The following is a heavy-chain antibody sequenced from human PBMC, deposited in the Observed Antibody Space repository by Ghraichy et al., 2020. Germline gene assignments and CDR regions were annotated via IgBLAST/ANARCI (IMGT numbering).Heavy chain of an antibody. V-gene: IGHV3-53*01. CDR3: AVAVAGTFDDY. D-gene: IGHD6-19*01. CDR2: IYSGGST. Sequence: GGSLRLSCAASGFTVSSNYMSWVRQAPGKGLEWVSVIYSGGSTYYADSVKGRFTISRDNSKNTLYLQMNSLRAEDTAVYYCAVAVAGTFDDYWGQGTLVTVSS. CDR1: GFTVSSNY. J-gene: IGHJ4*02.